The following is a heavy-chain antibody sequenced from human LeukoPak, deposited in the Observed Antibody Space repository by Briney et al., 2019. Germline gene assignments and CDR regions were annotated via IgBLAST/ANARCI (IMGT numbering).Heavy chain of an antibody. J-gene: IGHJ4*02. CDR2: IYYSGST. CDR3: ARGGERGYSYGYSDY. D-gene: IGHD5-18*01. CDR1: GGSISSYY. Sequence: SETLSLTCTVSGGSISSYYWSWIRQPPGKGLEWIGYIYYSGSTNYNPSLKSRVTISVDTSKNQFSLKLSSVTAADTAVYYCARGGERGYSYGYSDYRGQGTLVTVSS. V-gene: IGHV4-59*01.